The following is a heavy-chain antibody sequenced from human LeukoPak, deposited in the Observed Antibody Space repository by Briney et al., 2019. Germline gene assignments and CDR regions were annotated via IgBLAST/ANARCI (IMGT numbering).Heavy chain of an antibody. Sequence: PSETLSLTCTVSGGSISGYYWSWIRQPAGKGLEWIGRIYTSGSTNYNPSLKSRVTISLDRSKNQFSLRLSSVTAADTAVYYCARGVYCSGDTCYYYYYYMVVSGKGTTVTVSS. CDR2: IYTSGST. CDR3: ARGVYCSGDTCYYYYYYMVV. CDR1: GGSISGYY. D-gene: IGHD2-15*01. V-gene: IGHV4-4*07. J-gene: IGHJ6*03.